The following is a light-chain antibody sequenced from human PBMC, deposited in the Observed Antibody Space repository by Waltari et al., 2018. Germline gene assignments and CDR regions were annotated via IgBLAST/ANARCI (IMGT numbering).Light chain of an antibody. V-gene: IGKV1-12*01. CDR2: AAY. J-gene: IGKJ3*01. CDR3: QQANSDPIT. Sequence: DIQMTQSPSSVSASVGDRVTITCRASQGIISWLAWYQQKPGKAPKHLTYAAYSLQSGIASRFTGRGTGTDFTLTISSLKPGGFATYYCQQANSDPITFGTGTKVDIK. CDR1: QGIISW.